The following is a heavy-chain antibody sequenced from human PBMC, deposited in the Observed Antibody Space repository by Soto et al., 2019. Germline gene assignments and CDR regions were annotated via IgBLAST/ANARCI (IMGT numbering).Heavy chain of an antibody. J-gene: IGHJ4*02. CDR1: GYIFSSYW. CDR3: VRRGTYSSGWDY. CDR2: THGGDANT. Sequence: ESLKISCKGSGYIFSSYWIGWVRQMPGKGLEWMGITHGGDANTRYSPSFEGQVTISTDKSITTAYLQWSSLKASDNAMYYCVRRGTYSSGWDYRGKGTLITVSS. V-gene: IGHV5-51*01. D-gene: IGHD6-19*01.